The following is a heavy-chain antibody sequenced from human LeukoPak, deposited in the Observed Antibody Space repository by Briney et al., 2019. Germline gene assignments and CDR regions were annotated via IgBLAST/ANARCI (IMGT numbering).Heavy chain of an antibody. CDR1: GYSISSGYY. J-gene: IGHJ3*02. CDR3: ARVLYYYDSSGHDWGAFDI. D-gene: IGHD3-22*01. CDR2: IYHSGST. V-gene: IGHV4-38-2*02. Sequence: PSETLSLTCTVSGYSISSGYYWGWIRQPPGKGLEWIGSIYHSGSTYYNPSLKSRVTISVDTSKNQFSLQLNSVTPEDTAVYYCARVLYYYDSSGHDWGAFDIWGQGTTVTVSS.